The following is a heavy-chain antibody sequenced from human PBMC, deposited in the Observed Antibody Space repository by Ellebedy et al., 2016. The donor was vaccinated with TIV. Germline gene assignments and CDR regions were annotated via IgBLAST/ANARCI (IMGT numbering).Heavy chain of an antibody. J-gene: IGHJ4*02. CDR3: ARDKWLQSGGFDY. V-gene: IGHV1-69*04. CDR2: IIPILGIA. D-gene: IGHD5-24*01. CDR1: GGTFSSYA. Sequence: SVKVSCXASGGTFSSYAISWVRQAPGQGLEWMGRIIPILGIANYAQKFQGRVTMTRDTSTSTVYMELSSLRSEDTAVYYCARDKWLQSGGFDYWGQGTLVTVSS.